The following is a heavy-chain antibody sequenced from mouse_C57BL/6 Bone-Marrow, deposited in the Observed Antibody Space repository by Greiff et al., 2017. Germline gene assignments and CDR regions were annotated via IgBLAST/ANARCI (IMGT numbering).Heavy chain of an antibody. Sequence: EVQGVESGGDLVKPGGSLKLSCAASGFTFSSYGMSWVRQTPDKRLEWVATISSGGSYTYYPDSVKGRFTISRDNAKNTLYLQMSSLKSEDTAMYYCARRGYWFAYWGQGTLVTVSA. V-gene: IGHV5-6*01. CDR1: GFTFSSYG. J-gene: IGHJ3*01. D-gene: IGHD3-2*02. CDR3: ARRGYWFAY. CDR2: ISSGGSYT.